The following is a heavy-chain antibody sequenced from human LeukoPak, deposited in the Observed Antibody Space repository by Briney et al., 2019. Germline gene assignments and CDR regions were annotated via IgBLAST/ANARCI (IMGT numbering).Heavy chain of an antibody. Sequence: GGSLRLSCAASGLSLGTYNMNWVRQAPGKGLEWVASITYRSDYIYYADSVKGRFTISRDNARNSVYLQMISLRAEDTAVYYCAKHYYGSGRTFFDYWGQGTLVTVSS. CDR2: ITYRSDYI. V-gene: IGHV3-21*04. J-gene: IGHJ4*02. D-gene: IGHD3-10*01. CDR1: GLSLGTYN. CDR3: AKHYYGSGRTFFDY.